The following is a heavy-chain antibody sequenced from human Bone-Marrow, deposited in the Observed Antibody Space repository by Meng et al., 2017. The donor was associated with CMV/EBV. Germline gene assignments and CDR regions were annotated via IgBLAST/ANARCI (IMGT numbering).Heavy chain of an antibody. CDR2: ISSSSSYI. Sequence: LSLTCAASGFTFSSYSMNWVRQAPGKGLEWVSSISSSSSYIYYADSVKGRFTISRDNAKNSLYLQMNSLGAEDTAVYYCAREYRLKYDSSGFDFWGQGTLVTVSS. D-gene: IGHD3-22*01. V-gene: IGHV3-21*01. CDR1: GFTFSSYS. CDR3: AREYRLKYDSSGFDF. J-gene: IGHJ4*02.